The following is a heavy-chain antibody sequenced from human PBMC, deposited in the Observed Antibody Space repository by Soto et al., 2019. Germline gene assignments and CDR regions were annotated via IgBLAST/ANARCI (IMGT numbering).Heavy chain of an antibody. CDR1: GGSFSGYY. Sequence: SSETLSLTCAVYGGSFSGYYWSWIRQPPGKGLEWIGEINHSGSTNYNPSLKSRVTISVDTSKNQFSLKLSSVTAADTAVYYCELRYDYRFYWGQGTLVTVSS. J-gene: IGHJ4*02. CDR3: ELRYDYRFY. CDR2: INHSGST. V-gene: IGHV4-34*09. D-gene: IGHD4-4*01.